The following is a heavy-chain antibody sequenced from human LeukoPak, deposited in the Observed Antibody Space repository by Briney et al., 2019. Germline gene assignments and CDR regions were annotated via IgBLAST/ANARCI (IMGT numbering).Heavy chain of an antibody. CDR1: GGSISSYY. Sequence: SETLSLTCTVSGGSISSYYWSWIRQPAGKGLEWIGRIYTSGSTNYNPSLKSRVTMSVDTSKNQFSLKLSSVTAADTAVYYCAREGIVVVPAASRTEYFQHWGQGTLVTVSS. CDR3: AREGIVVVPAASRTEYFQH. D-gene: IGHD2-2*01. V-gene: IGHV4-4*07. J-gene: IGHJ1*01. CDR2: IYTSGST.